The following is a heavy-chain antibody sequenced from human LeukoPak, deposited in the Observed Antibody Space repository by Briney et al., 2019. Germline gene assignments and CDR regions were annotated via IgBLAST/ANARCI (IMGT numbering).Heavy chain of an antibody. CDR3: ARPSSGTYYGMDV. CDR1: GYRFTSYW. CDR2: IYPDDSET. V-gene: IGHV5-51*01. J-gene: IGHJ6*02. D-gene: IGHD1-26*01. Sequence: GEPLKISCKGSGYRFTSYWIAWVRQLPGEGLEWMGTIYPDDSETRYSPSSQGQVTISADKSISTAYLQWSTLEASDTATYYCARPSSGTYYGMDVWGQGTTVTVSS.